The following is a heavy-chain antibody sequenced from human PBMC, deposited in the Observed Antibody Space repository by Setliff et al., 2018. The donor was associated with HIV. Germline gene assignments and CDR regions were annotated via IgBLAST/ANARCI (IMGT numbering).Heavy chain of an antibody. V-gene: IGHV1-46*01. CDR1: GYIFTTHY. CDR3: ARGCRVDESRCYYYPLMY. J-gene: IGHJ4*02. CDR2: SNPSSRTT. Sequence: ASVKVSCKSSGYIFTTHYIHWVRQAPGQGIEWMGMSNPSSRTTIYAQKFRGRMTLTKDKSTTTVYMELSSLRSDDTAVYYCARGCRVDESRCYYYPLMYWGQGTLVTVSS. D-gene: IGHD3-22*01.